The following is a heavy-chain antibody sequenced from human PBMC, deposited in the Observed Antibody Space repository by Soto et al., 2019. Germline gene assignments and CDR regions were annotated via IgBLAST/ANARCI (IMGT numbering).Heavy chain of an antibody. V-gene: IGHV4-59*01. CDR3: ARSLYGDYDY. Sequence: SETLSLTCTVSGGSISSYYWSWIRQPPGKGLEWIGYIYYSGGTNYNPSLKSRVTISVDTSKNQFSLKLSSVTAADTAVYYCARSLYGDYDYWGQGTLVTVSS. D-gene: IGHD4-17*01. CDR1: GGSISSYY. CDR2: IYYSGGT. J-gene: IGHJ4*02.